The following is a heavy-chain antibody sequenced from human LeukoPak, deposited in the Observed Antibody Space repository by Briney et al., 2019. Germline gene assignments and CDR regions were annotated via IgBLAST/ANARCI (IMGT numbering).Heavy chain of an antibody. V-gene: IGHV4-61*02. CDR3: ARVLWFGGPYGMDV. D-gene: IGHD3-10*01. J-gene: IGHJ6*02. Sequence: PSQTLSLTCTASGGSISSGSYYWSWIRQPAGQGLEWIGRIYTSGSTNYNPSLKRRVTISVDTSKNQFSLKLSSVTAADTAVYYCARVLWFGGPYGMDVWGQGTTVTVSS. CDR1: GGSISSGSYY. CDR2: IYTSGST.